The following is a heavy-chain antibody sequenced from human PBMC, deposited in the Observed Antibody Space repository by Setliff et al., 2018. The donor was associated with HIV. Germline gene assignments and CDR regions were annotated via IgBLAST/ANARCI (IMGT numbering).Heavy chain of an antibody. J-gene: IGHJ4*02. V-gene: IGHV3-43*02. CDR3: AKELDCGGDCFAYFDS. CDR1: GFTFSSYG. D-gene: IGHD2-21*02. CDR2: ISGSDGST. Sequence: PGESLKISCAASGFTFSSYGMHWVRQAPGKGLEWVSAISGSDGSTDYADSVKGRFTISRDNRKNSLYLQMNRLTDEDTAWYYCAKELDCGGDCFAYFDSWGQGTLVTVSS.